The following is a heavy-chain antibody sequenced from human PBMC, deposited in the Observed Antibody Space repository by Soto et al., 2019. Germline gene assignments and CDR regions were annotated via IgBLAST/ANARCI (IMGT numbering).Heavy chain of an antibody. Sequence: QLQLQESGSGLVKPSQTLSLTCAVSGGSISSGGYFWSWMRQPPGKGLEWIGYIYHSWRPYYNPSLNSRVTISVDRSKNQFSLNLSSVTAADTAVYYCARVPSPWGQGTLVTVSS. CDR2: IYHSWRP. J-gene: IGHJ5*02. CDR1: GGSISSGGYF. CDR3: ARVPSP. V-gene: IGHV4-30-2*01.